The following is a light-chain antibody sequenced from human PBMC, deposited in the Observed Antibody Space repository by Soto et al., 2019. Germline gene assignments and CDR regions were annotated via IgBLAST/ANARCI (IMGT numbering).Light chain of an antibody. CDR2: GAS. J-gene: IGKJ2*01. V-gene: IGKV3-20*01. CDR1: HSVSGIS. CDR3: QEHDFSAGYT. Sequence: VLTQFPGTLSLSPGERVTLSCRASHSVSGISLAWYQQRPGQAPRLLIFGASNRATGIPDRFSGGGSGTDFTLTISSLEPEDFAVYYCQEHDFSAGYTFGQGTKLEIK.